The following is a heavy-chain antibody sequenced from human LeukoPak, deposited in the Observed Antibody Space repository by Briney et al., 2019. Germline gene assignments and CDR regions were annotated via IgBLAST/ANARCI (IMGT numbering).Heavy chain of an antibody. V-gene: IGHV3-21*01. CDR1: GFTFSTYS. J-gene: IGHJ6*02. CDR3: ARAGVFQDGMDV. CDR2: IASSSSYI. D-gene: IGHD2-21*01. Sequence: GGSLRLSCAASGFTFSTYSMNWVRQAPGKGLEWVSSIASSSSYIYYADSVKGRFTISRDNAKNSLYLQMNSLRAGDTAVYYCARAGVFQDGMDVWGQGTTVTVSS.